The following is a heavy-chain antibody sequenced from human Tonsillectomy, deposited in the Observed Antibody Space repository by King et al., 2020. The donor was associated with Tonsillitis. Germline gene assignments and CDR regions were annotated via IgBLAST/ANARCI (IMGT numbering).Heavy chain of an antibody. CDR1: GDTFTGHF. CDR2: INPNSGDT. CDR3: ATNAIASDSSAYRDFRH. V-gene: IGHV1-2*02. J-gene: IGHJ1*01. D-gene: IGHD3-22*01. Sequence: AQLVQSGAELRKPGASVTVSCRTSGDTFTGHFVHWVRQAPGQGLEWMGWINPNSGDTNYAQNFQGRVTLSGDVSSTTAYMGLSSLRPDDTAVYYCATNAIASDSSAYRDFRHWGQGTLGTVSA.